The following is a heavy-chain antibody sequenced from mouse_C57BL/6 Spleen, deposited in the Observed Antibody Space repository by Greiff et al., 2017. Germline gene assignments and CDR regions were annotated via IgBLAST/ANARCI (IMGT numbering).Heavy chain of an antibody. CDR3: TSYNHTYWYIDV. Sequence: EVKVEESGGGLVQPGGSMKLSCAASGFTFSDAWMDWVRQSPEKGLEWVAEIRNKANNHATYYAESVKGRFTISRDDSKSSVYLQMNSLRAEDTGSYYGTSYNHTYWYIDVWGTGTTVTVSS. D-gene: IGHD1-3*01. V-gene: IGHV6-6*01. CDR2: IRNKANNHAT. J-gene: IGHJ1*03. CDR1: GFTFSDAW.